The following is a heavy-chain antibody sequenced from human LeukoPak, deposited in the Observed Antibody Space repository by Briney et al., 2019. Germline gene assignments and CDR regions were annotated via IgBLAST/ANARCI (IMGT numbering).Heavy chain of an antibody. CDR3: ARAPSSSWSVPLRD. Sequence: SETLSLTCTVSSGSIRRSKYYRGWIRQPPGKGLEWIGYIYYSGSTNYNPSLKSRVTISVDTSKNQFSLKLSSVTAADTAVYYCARAPSSSWSVPLRDWGQGTLVTVSS. CDR2: IYYSGST. CDR1: SGSIRRSKYY. D-gene: IGHD6-13*01. J-gene: IGHJ4*02. V-gene: IGHV4-61*05.